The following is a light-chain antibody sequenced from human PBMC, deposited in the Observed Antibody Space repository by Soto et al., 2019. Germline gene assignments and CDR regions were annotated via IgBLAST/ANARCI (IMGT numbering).Light chain of an antibody. CDR3: QHYDRSSRHT. Sequence: EIVLTQSPGTLSLSPWERATLSCRASQTIRSNFLTWYQQKPGQAPRLLIYGASTRAAGIPDMFSGSGSGTDFTLTISRREPEDFAVYYCQHYDRSSRHTFGQGTKLQMK. CDR2: GAS. CDR1: QTIRSNF. J-gene: IGKJ2*01. V-gene: IGKV3-20*01.